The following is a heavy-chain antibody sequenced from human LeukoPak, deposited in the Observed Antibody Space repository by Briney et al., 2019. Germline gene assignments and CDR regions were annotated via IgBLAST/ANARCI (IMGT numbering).Heavy chain of an antibody. J-gene: IGHJ4*02. D-gene: IGHD3-10*01. Sequence: GRSLRLSCAASGFTFSSYAMHWVRQAPGKGLEWVAVISYDGSNKYYADSVKGRFTISRDNSENTLYLQMNSLRVEDTAVYYWARDLGSGSSDYWGQGTLVTVSS. CDR3: ARDLGSGSSDY. CDR2: ISYDGSNK. V-gene: IGHV3-30*04. CDR1: GFTFSSYA.